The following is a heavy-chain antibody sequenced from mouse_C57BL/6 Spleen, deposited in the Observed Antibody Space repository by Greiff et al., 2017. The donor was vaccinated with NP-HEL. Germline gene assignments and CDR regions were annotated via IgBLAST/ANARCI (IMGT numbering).Heavy chain of an antibody. V-gene: IGHV5-17*01. CDR3: ATDYYGSSPRFAY. Sequence: EVMLVESGGGLVKPGGSLKLSCAASGFTFSDYGMHWVRQAPEKGLEWVAYISSGSSTIYYADTVKGRFTISRDNAKNTLFLQMTSLRSEDTAMYYCATDYYGSSPRFAYWGQGTLVTVSA. D-gene: IGHD1-1*01. CDR1: GFTFSDYG. CDR2: ISSGSSTI. J-gene: IGHJ3*01.